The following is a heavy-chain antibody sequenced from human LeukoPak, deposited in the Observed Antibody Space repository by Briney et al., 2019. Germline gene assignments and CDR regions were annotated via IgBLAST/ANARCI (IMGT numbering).Heavy chain of an antibody. CDR2: TSAYNGNT. J-gene: IGHJ4*02. D-gene: IGHD3-22*01. Sequence: ASVKVSCKASGYTFTSYGISWVRQAPGQGLEWMGWTSAYNGNTNYAQKFQGRVTITADKSTSTAYMELSSLRSEDTAVYYCARDPDNYYDSSADIDYWGQGTLVTVSS. CDR1: GYTFTSYG. V-gene: IGHV1-18*01. CDR3: ARDPDNYYDSSADIDY.